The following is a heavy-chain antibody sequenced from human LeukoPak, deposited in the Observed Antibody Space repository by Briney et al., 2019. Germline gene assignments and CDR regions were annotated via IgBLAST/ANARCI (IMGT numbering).Heavy chain of an antibody. J-gene: IGHJ5*02. CDR2: MFSSGTT. CDR3: ASSVRFPNWFDP. V-gene: IGHV4-4*09. CDR1: GGSISGYY. D-gene: IGHD3-3*01. Sequence: SGSLSLTCIVSGGSISGYYWRWVREPRGKGLEWIGYMFSSGTTNYDPSLRGRLTMPVDTSKNQSALNLSPMTAADTAAYYCASSVRFPNWFDPWGQGTLVTVSS.